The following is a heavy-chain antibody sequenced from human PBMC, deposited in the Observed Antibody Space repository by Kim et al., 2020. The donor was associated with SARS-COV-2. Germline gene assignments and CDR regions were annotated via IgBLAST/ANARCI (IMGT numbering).Heavy chain of an antibody. CDR3: ARVKMQWLVRRGGAFDI. V-gene: IGHV4-34*01. J-gene: IGHJ3*02. Sequence: SETLSLTCAVYGGSFSGYYWSWIRQPPGKGLEWIGEINHSGSTNYNPSLKSRVTISVDTSKNQFSLKLSSVTAADTAVYYCARVKMQWLVRRGGAFDIWGQGTMVIVSS. D-gene: IGHD6-19*01. CDR2: INHSGST. CDR1: GGSFSGYY.